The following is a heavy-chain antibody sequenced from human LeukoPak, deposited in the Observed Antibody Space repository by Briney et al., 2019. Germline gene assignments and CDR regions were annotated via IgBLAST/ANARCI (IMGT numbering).Heavy chain of an antibody. D-gene: IGHD5-24*01. CDR2: SRAYNGYT. CDR1: GYTFTSYA. CDR3: ARALARDVYNINWFDP. V-gene: IGHV1-18*01. Sequence: ASVKVSCKASGYTFTSYAISWVRQAPGQGLEWMGWSRAYNGYTNYAQNLQGRVTMTTDTSTSTAYMELTSLRSDDTAVYYCARALARDVYNINWFDPWGQGTLVTVSS. J-gene: IGHJ5*02.